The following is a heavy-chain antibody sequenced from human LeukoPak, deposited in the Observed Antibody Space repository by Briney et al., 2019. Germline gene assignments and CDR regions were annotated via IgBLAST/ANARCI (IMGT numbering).Heavy chain of an antibody. D-gene: IGHD2-2*01. CDR3: ARTYCNSTRCSNWFDP. J-gene: IGHJ5*02. V-gene: IGHV1-2*02. CDR2: INPNSGGT. CDR1: GYSFIGYY. Sequence: ASVKVSCKASGYSFIGYYMHWVRQAPGQGLEWMGWINPNSGGTNYAQKFQGRVTMTRDTSISTAYMELSRLRSDDTAVYYCARTYCNSTRCSNWFDPWGQGTPVTVSS.